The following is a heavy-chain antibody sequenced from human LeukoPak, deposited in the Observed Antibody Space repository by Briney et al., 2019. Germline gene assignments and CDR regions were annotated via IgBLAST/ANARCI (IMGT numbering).Heavy chain of an antibody. CDR1: GFTFSSYG. CDR3: ARDGEYCSAGCTSHSYSYGLDV. D-gene: IGHD2-15*01. J-gene: IGHJ6*02. V-gene: IGHV3-30*03. Sequence: PGGSLRLSCAASGFTFSSYGMHWVRQAPGKGLEWVSVISYDGSNKYYADSVKGRFTISRDNSKNTLYLQMNSLRAEDTAVYYCARDGEYCSAGCTSHSYSYGLDVWGQGTTVTDSS. CDR2: ISYDGSNK.